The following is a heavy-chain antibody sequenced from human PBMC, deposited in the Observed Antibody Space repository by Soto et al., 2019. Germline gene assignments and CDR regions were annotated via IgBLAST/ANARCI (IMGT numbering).Heavy chain of an antibody. CDR3: AREGVSPQWLVLYYYYGMDV. CDR2: INSDGSST. J-gene: IGHJ6*02. Sequence: GGSLRLSCAASGFTFSSYWMHWVRQAPGKGLVWVSRINSDGSSTSYADSVKGRFTISRDNAKNTLYLQMNSLGAEDTAVYYCAREGVSPQWLVLYYYYGMDVWGQGTTVTVSS. V-gene: IGHV3-74*01. D-gene: IGHD6-19*01. CDR1: GFTFSSYW.